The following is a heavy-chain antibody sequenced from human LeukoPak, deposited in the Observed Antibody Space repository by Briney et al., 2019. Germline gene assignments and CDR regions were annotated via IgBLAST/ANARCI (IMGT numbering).Heavy chain of an antibody. CDR1: GGSISSSSYY. V-gene: IGHV4-39*01. D-gene: IGHD6-19*01. CDR3: ARQQWLDGAYYLDY. CDR2: IYYSGST. Sequence: SETLSLTRTVSGGSISSSSYYWGWIRQPPGKGLEWIGSIYYSGSTYYNPSLKSRVTISVDTSKNQFSLKLSSVTAADTAVYYCARQQWLDGAYYLDYWGQGTLVTVSS. J-gene: IGHJ4*02.